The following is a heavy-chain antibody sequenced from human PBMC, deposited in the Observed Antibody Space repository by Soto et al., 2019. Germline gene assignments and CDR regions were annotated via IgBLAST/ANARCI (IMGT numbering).Heavy chain of an antibody. J-gene: IGHJ6*01. Sequence: QVQLQQWGAGLLKPSETLSLTCAVYGGSFSGYYWSWIRQPPGKGLEWIGEINHSGSNNYNPSLKSRVTRSGDTSKNQCLLKLRSVTAADTAVYNCARATGRYYSGMDFWGKGTTVTASS. CDR3: ARATGRYYSGMDF. V-gene: IGHV4-34*01. CDR1: GGSFSGYY. CDR2: INHSGSN.